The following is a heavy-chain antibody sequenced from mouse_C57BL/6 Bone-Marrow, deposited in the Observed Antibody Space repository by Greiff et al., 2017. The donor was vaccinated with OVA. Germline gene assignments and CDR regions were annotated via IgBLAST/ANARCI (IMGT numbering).Heavy chain of an antibody. V-gene: IGHV1-64*01. CDR2: IHPNSGST. CDR3: ARSYGSSHWYFDV. CDR1: GYTFTSYW. J-gene: IGHJ1*03. Sequence: QVQLQQPGAELVKPGASVKLSCKASGYTFTSYWMHWVKQRPGQGLEWIGMIHPNSGSTNYNEKFKSKATLTVAKSSSTAYMQLSSLTSEDSAVYYCARSYGSSHWYFDVWGTGTTVTVSS. D-gene: IGHD1-1*01.